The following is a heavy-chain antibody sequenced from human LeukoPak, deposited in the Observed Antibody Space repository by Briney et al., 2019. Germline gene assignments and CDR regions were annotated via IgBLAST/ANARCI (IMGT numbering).Heavy chain of an antibody. V-gene: IGHV3-23*01. CDR3: VKVDT. CDR1: GFTFSTFA. CDR2: IFPSGGEI. D-gene: IGHD5-18*01. J-gene: IGHJ4*02. Sequence: GGSLRLSCAASGFTFSTFAMIWVRQPPGKGLEWVSSIFPSGGEIHYADSVRGRFTISRDNSKSILSLQMNSLRAEDTAVYYCVKVDTWGQGTLVTVSS.